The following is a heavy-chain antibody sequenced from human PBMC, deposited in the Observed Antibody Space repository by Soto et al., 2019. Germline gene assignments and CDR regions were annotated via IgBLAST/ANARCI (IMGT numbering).Heavy chain of an antibody. CDR3: AKGGNWLYYFDF. CDR1: GFTFGTYA. CDR2: ISGSGGPT. V-gene: IGHV3-23*01. J-gene: IGHJ4*02. Sequence: LRLSCAASGFTFGTYAMSWVRQTPEKGLEWVSGISGSGGPTYYADSVKGRFTISRDNSKSTLYLQMNSLRAEDTAVYYCAKGGNWLYYFDFWGQGTLVTVSS. D-gene: IGHD1-1*01.